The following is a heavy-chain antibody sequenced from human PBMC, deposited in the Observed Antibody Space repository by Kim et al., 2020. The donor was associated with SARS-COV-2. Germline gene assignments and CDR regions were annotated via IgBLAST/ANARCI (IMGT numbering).Heavy chain of an antibody. D-gene: IGHD2-8*01. CDR2: INTDGSGA. J-gene: IGHJ5*02. Sequence: GGSLRLSCAASGFNFNSHFMSWLRQAPGKGLEWVAKINTDGSGAQYVDSVKGRFTISRDNTKSSMYLEMNSLRADDTAQYYCAKEEWYRLDPWGQGTLVTVSS. V-gene: IGHV3-7*03. CDR3: AKEEWYRLDP. CDR1: GFNFNSHF.